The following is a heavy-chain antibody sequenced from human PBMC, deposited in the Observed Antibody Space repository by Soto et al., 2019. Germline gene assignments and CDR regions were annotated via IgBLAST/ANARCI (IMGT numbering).Heavy chain of an antibody. CDR2: ISYDGSNK. J-gene: IGHJ5*02. Sequence: VGSLRLSCAASGFTFSSYGMHWVRQAPGKGLEWVAVISYDGSNKYYADSVKGRFTISRDNSKNTLYLQMNSLRAEDTAVYYCAKARRDCSGGSCYSPVFDPWGQGTLVTVSS. D-gene: IGHD2-15*01. CDR1: GFTFSSYG. V-gene: IGHV3-30*18. CDR3: AKARRDCSGGSCYSPVFDP.